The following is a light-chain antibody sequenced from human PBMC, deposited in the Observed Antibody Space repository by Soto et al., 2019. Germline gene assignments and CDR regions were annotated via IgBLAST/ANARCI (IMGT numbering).Light chain of an antibody. CDR3: SSYTTSSNYV. CDR2: EDS. CDR1: SSDVGSYNF. Sequence: QSVLTQPASVSGSPGQSITISCTGTSSDVGSYNFVSWYQQLPGKAPKLMIYEDSNRPSGVSNRFSGSKSGNTASLTISGLQAEDEADYYCSSYTTSSNYVFGSGTKVTV. J-gene: IGLJ1*01. V-gene: IGLV2-14*01.